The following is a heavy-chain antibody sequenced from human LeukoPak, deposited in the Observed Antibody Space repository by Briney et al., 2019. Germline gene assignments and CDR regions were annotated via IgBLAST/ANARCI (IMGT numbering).Heavy chain of an antibody. CDR2: IKQDGSEK. Sequence: GGSLRLSCAASGFTFSSYWMSWVRQAPGKGLEWVANIKQDGSEKYYVDSVKGRFTISRDNAKNSLYLQMNSLRDEDTAVYYCARPGVPAAIVVYGMDVWGQGTTVTVSS. V-gene: IGHV3-7*02. D-gene: IGHD2-2*01. J-gene: IGHJ6*02. CDR3: ARPGVPAAIVVYGMDV. CDR1: GFTFSSYW.